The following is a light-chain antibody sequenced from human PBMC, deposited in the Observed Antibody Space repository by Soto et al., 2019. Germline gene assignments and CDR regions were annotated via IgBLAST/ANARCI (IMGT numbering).Light chain of an antibody. CDR2: EVN. V-gene: IGLV2-14*01. Sequence: QSVLTQPASVSGSPGQSITISCTGTSSDVGGYNFVSWFQQHPGNAPKLIIYEVNNRPSGVSNRFSGSKSGSTASLTISGLQAEDEADYYCTSYTSSNTWVFGGGTKLTVL. CDR3: TSYTSSNTWV. CDR1: SSDVGGYNF. J-gene: IGLJ3*02.